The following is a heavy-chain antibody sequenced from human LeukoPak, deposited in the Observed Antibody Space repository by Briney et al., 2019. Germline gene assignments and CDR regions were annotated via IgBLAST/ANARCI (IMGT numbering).Heavy chain of an antibody. CDR1: GGSVSSNRYY. J-gene: IGHJ5*02. CDR2: IHYSGST. CDR3: ARDFNYYGSGSFWFDP. Sequence: SETLSLTCTVSGGSVSSNRYYWSWIRQPPGKGLEWIGYIHYSGSTNYNPSLKSRVTISVDTSKNQFSLKLSSVTAADTAVYYCARDFNYYGSGSFWFDPRGQGTLVTVSS. V-gene: IGHV4-61*01. D-gene: IGHD3-10*01.